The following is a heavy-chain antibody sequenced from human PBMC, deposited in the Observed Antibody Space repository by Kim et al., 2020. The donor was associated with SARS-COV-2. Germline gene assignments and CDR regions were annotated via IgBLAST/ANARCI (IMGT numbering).Heavy chain of an antibody. V-gene: IGHV3-33*01. J-gene: IGHJ6*02. Sequence: GGSLRLSCAASGFTFSSYGMHWVRQAPGKGLEWVAVIWYDGSNKYYADSVKGRFTISRDNSKNTLYLQMNSLRAEDTAVYYCARDPAGPYSSSWDYGMDVWGQGTTVTVSS. CDR3: ARDPAGPYSSSWDYGMDV. CDR2: IWYDGSNK. CDR1: GFTFSSYG. D-gene: IGHD6-13*01.